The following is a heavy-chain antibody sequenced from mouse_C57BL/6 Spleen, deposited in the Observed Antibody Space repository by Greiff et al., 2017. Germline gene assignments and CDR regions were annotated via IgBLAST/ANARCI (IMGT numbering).Heavy chain of an antibody. D-gene: IGHD1-1*01. CDR2: IHPNSGST. CDR1: GYTFTSYW. CDR3: ARSDLYYYGSSYWYFDV. Sequence: QVQLQQPGAELVKPGASVKLSCKASGYTFTSYWMHWVKQRPGQGLEWIGMIHPNSGSTNYNEKFKSKATLTVDKSSSTAYMQLSSLTSEDSAVYYCARSDLYYYGSSYWYFDVWGTGTTVTVSS. V-gene: IGHV1-64*01. J-gene: IGHJ1*03.